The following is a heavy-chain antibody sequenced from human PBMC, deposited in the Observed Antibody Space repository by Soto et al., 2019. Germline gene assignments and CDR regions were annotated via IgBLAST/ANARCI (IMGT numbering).Heavy chain of an antibody. CDR1: GGSISSYY. J-gene: IGHJ4*02. CDR2: IYYSGST. Sequence: SETLSLTCTVSGGSISSYYWSWIRQPPGKGLEWIGYIYYSGSTNYNPSLKSRVTISVDTSKNQFSLKLSSVTAADTAVYYCARHPGIAASAEYYFDYWGQGTLVTVS. CDR3: ARHPGIAASAEYYFDY. V-gene: IGHV4-59*08. D-gene: IGHD6-25*01.